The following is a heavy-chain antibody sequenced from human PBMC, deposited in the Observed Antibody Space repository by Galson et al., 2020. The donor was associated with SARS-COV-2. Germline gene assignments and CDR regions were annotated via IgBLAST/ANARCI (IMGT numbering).Heavy chain of an antibody. J-gene: IGHJ4*02. V-gene: IGHV3-33*01. CDR2: IWYDGSNK. CDR1: GFTFSSYG. Sequence: GESLKISCAASGFTFSSYGMHWVHQAPGKGLEWVAVIWYDGSNKYYADSVKGRFTISRDNSKNTLYLQMNSLRAEDTAVYYCASQLSLRDGYTDWGQGTLVTVSS. CDR3: ASQLSLRDGYTD. D-gene: IGHD5-12*01.